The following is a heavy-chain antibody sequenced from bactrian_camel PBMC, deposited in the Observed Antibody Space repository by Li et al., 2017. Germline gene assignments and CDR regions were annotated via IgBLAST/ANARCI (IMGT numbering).Heavy chain of an antibody. J-gene: IGHJ4*01. Sequence: VQLVESGGGSVQPGGSLTLSCAASGFNFRGSHMSWQRQAPGKELEWVSSIFNDGVFKTYADSVKGRFTISRDNAKNILYLQLSSLTVEDTAVYFCKIDGGWGGSGCRARAARADWGQGTQVTVS. CDR1: GFNFRGSH. CDR3: KIDGGWGGSGCRARAARAD. V-gene: IGHV3S40*01. CDR2: IFNDGVFK. D-gene: IGHD2*01.